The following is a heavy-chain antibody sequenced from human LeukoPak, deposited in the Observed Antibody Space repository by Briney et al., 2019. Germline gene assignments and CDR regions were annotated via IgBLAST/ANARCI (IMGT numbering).Heavy chain of an antibody. D-gene: IGHD6-6*01. CDR3: ARDLAARLHY. CDR1: GYTFTGYY. CDR2: INPNSGGT. V-gene: IGHV1-2*02. J-gene: IGHJ4*02. Sequence: ASVKVSCKASGYTFTGYYMHWVRQAPGQGLEWMGWINPNSGGTNYAQKFQGRVTMTRDTSISTVYMELSSLRSEDTAVYYCARDLAARLHYWGQGTLVTVSS.